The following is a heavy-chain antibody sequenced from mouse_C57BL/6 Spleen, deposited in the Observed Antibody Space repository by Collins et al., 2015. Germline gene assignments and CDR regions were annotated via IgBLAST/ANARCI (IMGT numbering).Heavy chain of an antibody. CDR1: GYTFTNYG. CDR3: AREGIYGHFYAMDY. D-gene: IGHD1-2*01. V-gene: IGHV9-3-1*01. Sequence: QIQLVQSGPELKKPGETVKISCKASGYTFTNYGMNWVKQAPGKGLKWMGWINTYTGEPTYADDFKGRFAFSLETSASTAYLQINNLKNEDTATYFCAREGIYGHFYAMDYWGQGTSVTVSS. CDR2: INTYTGEP. J-gene: IGHJ4*01.